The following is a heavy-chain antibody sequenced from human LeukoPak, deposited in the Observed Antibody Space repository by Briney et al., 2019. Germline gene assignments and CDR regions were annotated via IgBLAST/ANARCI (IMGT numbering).Heavy chain of an antibody. Sequence: GGSLRLSCAASGCSFSDYYMSWIRQAPGKGLEWVSYITNSGTYTNYPDSVRGRFTISRDNAKSSLYLQMNSLRPEDTAIYYCARGHYGLDVWGQGTTVTVSS. CDR2: ITNSGTYT. V-gene: IGHV3-11*05. CDR3: ARGHYGLDV. CDR1: GCSFSDYY. J-gene: IGHJ6*02.